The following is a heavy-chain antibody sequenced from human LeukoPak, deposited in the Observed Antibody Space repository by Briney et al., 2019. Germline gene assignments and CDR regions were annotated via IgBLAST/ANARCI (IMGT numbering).Heavy chain of an antibody. D-gene: IGHD2-2*01. Sequence: ASVKVSCKASGYTFTSYGISWVRQAPGQGLEWMGWISAYNGNTNYAQKLQGRVTMTTDTSTSTACMELRSLRSDDTAVYYCARIRWDIVVVPAAREFDYWGQGTLVTVSS. CDR1: GYTFTSYG. CDR2: ISAYNGNT. J-gene: IGHJ4*02. CDR3: ARIRWDIVVVPAAREFDY. V-gene: IGHV1-18*01.